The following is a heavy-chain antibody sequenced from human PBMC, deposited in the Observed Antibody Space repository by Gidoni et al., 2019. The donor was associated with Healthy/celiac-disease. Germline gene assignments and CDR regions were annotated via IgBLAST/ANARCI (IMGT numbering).Heavy chain of an antibody. CDR1: GATFSSYA. Sequence: EGQRWESGGGSVQPGGSRRLSCAAPGATFSSYAMSWARQAPGKGLEWVSAISGSGGSTYYADSVKARFTISRDNSKNTLCLQMNSLGAEGTAVYYCAKIGPGIAAADDYWGQGTLVTVSS. CDR2: ISGSGGST. V-gene: IGHV3-23*01. J-gene: IGHJ4*02. D-gene: IGHD6-13*01. CDR3: AKIGPGIAAADDY.